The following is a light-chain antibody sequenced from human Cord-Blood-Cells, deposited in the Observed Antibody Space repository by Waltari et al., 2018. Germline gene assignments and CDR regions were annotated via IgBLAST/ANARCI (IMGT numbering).Light chain of an antibody. CDR2: DVR. Sequence: QSALTQPASVSGSPGQSITISCTGTSSDVGGYNYVSWYQQHPGKAPKLMIYDVRNRPSGVSTRFSVSKSGNTASLTISGLQAEDEADYYCSSYTSSSTLVVFGTGTKVTVL. CDR1: SSDVGGYNY. CDR3: SSYTSSSTLVV. V-gene: IGLV2-14*01. J-gene: IGLJ1*01.